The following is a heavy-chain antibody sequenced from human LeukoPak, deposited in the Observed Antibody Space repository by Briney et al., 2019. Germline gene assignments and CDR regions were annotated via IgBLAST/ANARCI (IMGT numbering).Heavy chain of an antibody. CDR3: ARRVGGFGDLDHYYMDV. V-gene: IGHV1-2*02. Sequence: ASVKVSCKASGYTFTGYYMHWVRQAPGQGLVWVGWINPHSGGTNYTQKFQGRVTMTRDTSISTAYMELSRLRSDDAAVYYCARRVGGFGDLDHYYMDVWGKGTTVTASS. D-gene: IGHD3-10*01. CDR2: INPHSGGT. J-gene: IGHJ6*03. CDR1: GYTFTGYY.